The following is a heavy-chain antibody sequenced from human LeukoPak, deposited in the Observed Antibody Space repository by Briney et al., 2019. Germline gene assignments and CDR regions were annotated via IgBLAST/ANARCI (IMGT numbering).Heavy chain of an antibody. CDR1: GFTFSSYS. J-gene: IGHJ3*02. D-gene: IGHD1-7*01. V-gene: IGHV3-21*01. Sequence: KSGGSLRLSCAASGFTFSSYSMNWVRQPPGKGLEWVSSITRSSRYIYYADSVKGRFTISRDNAKNSLYLQMNSLRAEDTAVYYCARVSGVELRRPPTDPFDIWGQGTMVTVSS. CDR2: ITRSSRYI. CDR3: ARVSGVELRRPPTDPFDI.